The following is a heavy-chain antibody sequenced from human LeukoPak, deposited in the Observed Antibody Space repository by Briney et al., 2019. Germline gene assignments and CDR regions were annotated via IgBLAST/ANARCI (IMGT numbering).Heavy chain of an antibody. CDR3: AKDGGEYYDILTGYYPRLYYMDV. V-gene: IGHV3-23*01. CDR1: GFTFSNYA. D-gene: IGHD3-9*01. Sequence: GGSLRLACAASGFTFSNYAMNWVRQAPGKGLEWVSAISGSGGSTYYADSVKGRFTISRDNSKNTLYLQMNSLRAEDTAVYYCAKDGGEYYDILTGYYPRLYYMDVWGKGTTVTISS. J-gene: IGHJ6*03. CDR2: ISGSGGST.